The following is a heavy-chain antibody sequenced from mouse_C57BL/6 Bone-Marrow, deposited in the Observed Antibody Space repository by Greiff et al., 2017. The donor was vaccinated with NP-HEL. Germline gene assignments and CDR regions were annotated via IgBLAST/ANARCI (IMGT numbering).Heavy chain of an antibody. CDR3: AGFYDGYYNFDY. CDR2: IYPGSGST. V-gene: IGHV1-55*01. J-gene: IGHJ2*01. D-gene: IGHD2-3*01. CDR1: GYTFTSYW. Sequence: VQLQQPGAELVKPGASVKMSCKASGYTFTSYWITWVKQRPGQGLEWIGDIYPGSGSTNYNEKFKSKATLTVDTSSSTAYMQLSSLTSEDSAVYYCAGFYDGYYNFDYWGQGPTLTVSS.